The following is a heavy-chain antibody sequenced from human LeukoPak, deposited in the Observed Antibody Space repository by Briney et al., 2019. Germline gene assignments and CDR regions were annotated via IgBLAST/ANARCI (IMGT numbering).Heavy chain of an antibody. V-gene: IGHV4-59*01. CDR2: IYYSGST. CDR3: ARENWAPYD. D-gene: IGHD3-3*01. Sequence: SETLSLTCTVSGGSISSYYWSWIRQPPGKGLEWIGYIYYSGSTNYNPSLRSRVTMSVDTSKNQFSLKLSSVTAADTAMYYCARENWAPYDWGQGTLVTVSS. CDR1: GGSISSYY. J-gene: IGHJ4*02.